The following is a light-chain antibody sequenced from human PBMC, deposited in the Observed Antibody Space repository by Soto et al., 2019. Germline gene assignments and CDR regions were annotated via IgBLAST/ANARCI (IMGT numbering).Light chain of an antibody. V-gene: IGKV1-33*01. Sequence: DIQMTHSPSSLSASVLYRVTFTCQASQDISNYLSWYQHKVGKAPKLLVYDASDLESGVPGRFSASGSGTHFSLTISGLQPDDFATYYCQKYDSLPINFGQGTRLEIK. CDR1: QDISNY. CDR2: DAS. CDR3: QKYDSLPIN. J-gene: IGKJ5*01.